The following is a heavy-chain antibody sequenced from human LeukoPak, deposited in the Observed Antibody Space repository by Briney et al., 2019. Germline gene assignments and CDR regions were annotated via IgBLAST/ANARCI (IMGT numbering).Heavy chain of an antibody. J-gene: IGHJ6*02. V-gene: IGHV5-51*01. D-gene: IGHD1-1*01. CDR3: ARLRYTTGTTVSDYYYYYGMDV. CDR2: IYPGDSDT. CDR1: GYSFTSYW. Sequence: GESLKISCKGSGYSFTSYWIGWVRQMPGKGLEWMGIIYPGDSDTRYNPSFQGQVTISADKSISTAYLQWSSLKASDTAMYYCARLRYTTGTTVSDYYYYYGMDVWGQGTTVTVSS.